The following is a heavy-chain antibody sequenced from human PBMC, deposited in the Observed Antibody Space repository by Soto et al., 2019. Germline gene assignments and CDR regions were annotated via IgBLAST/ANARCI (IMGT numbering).Heavy chain of an antibody. Sequence: SETLSLTCTVSGGSISSGGYYWSWIRQHPGKGLEWIGYIYYSGSTYYNPSLKSRVTISVDTSKNQFSLKLSSVTAADTAVYYCARVYVDTAMVPASTFDYWGQGTLVTVSS. CDR3: ARVYVDTAMVPASTFDY. CDR2: IYYSGST. D-gene: IGHD5-18*01. CDR1: GGSISSGGYY. J-gene: IGHJ4*02. V-gene: IGHV4-31*03.